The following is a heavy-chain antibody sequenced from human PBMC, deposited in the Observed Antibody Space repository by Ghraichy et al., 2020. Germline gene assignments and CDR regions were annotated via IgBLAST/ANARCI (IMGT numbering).Heavy chain of an antibody. Sequence: GGSLRLSCVASGFTFGDYAMYWVRQVPGKGLEWVSGISWNGDNLDYADSVKGRFTIARDNAKDSLYLQMTSLRPDDTALYYCVKSQYYDFLGGLMGSLDHWGQGTLVTVSS. D-gene: IGHD3-3*01. CDR3: VKSQYYDFLGGLMGSLDH. J-gene: IGHJ4*02. V-gene: IGHV3-9*01. CDR2: ISWNGDNL. CDR1: GFTFGDYA.